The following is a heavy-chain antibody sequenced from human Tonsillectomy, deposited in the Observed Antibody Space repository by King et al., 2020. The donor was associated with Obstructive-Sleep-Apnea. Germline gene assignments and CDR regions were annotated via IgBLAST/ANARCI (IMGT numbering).Heavy chain of an antibody. CDR2: IYYSGST. J-gene: IGHJ4*02. V-gene: IGHV4-59*01. Sequence: QLQESGPGLVKPSETLSLTCTVSGGSISSYYWSWIRQPPGKGLEGIGYIYYSGSTNYNPSLKSRVTISVDTSKNQFSLQLCSVNAADTAVYYCARDPSYGPTNYFDYWGQGTLVTVSS. CDR1: GGSISSYY. CDR3: ARDPSYGPTNYFDY. D-gene: IGHD5-18*01.